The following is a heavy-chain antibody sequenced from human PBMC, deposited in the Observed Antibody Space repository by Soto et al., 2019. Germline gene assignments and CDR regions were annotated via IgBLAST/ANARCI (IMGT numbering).Heavy chain of an antibody. CDR1: GFSLSTSGVG. D-gene: IGHD2-15*01. J-gene: IGHJ5*02. CDR2: IYWDDDK. Sequence: QITLKESGPTLVKPTQTLTLTCTFSGFSLSTSGVGVGWIRQPPGKALEWLALIYWDDDKRYSPSLKSRLTITKDTSKNQVVSTMTNMDPVDTATYYCAHRGSRASYSRWFDPWGQGTLVTVSS. CDR3: AHRGSRASYSRWFDP. V-gene: IGHV2-5*02.